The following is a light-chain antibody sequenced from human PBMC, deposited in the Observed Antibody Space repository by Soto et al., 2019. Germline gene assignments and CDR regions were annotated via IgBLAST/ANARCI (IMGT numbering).Light chain of an antibody. CDR3: QQLKSYPQT. J-gene: IGKJ5*01. CDR2: EAS. Sequence: DIQLTQSPSFLSASVGDGVTITCRASQGISSYLAWYQQKPGKAPKLLIYEASTLQSGVPSRFSGSGSGTEFTLTISSLQPEDFATYYCQQLKSYPQTFGQGTRLEI. CDR1: QGISSY. V-gene: IGKV1-9*01.